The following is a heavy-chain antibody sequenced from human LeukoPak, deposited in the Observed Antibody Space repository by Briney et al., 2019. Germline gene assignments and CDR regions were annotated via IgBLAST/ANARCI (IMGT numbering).Heavy chain of an antibody. Sequence: SETLSLTCAVYGGSFSGYYWSWIRQSPGEGLEWIGEINDSGVTNCNPSLESRVILSVDTSKNQFSLRLSSVTAADTAVYYCARRLVDSSASQVSDHWGQGTLATVSS. CDR2: INDSGVT. CDR3: ARRLVDSSASQVSDH. D-gene: IGHD2-2*01. V-gene: IGHV4-34*01. J-gene: IGHJ4*02. CDR1: GGSFSGYY.